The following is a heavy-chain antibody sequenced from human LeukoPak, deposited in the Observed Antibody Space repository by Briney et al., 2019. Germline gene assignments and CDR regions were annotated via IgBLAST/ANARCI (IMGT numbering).Heavy chain of an antibody. CDR3: ARGGGYSTPNFDY. CDR2: ISYDGSNK. Sequence: PGGSLRLSCAASGFTFSSYAMHWVRQAPGKGLEWVAVISYDGSNKYYADSVKGRFTISRDNSKNTLYLQMNSLRAEDTAVYYCARGGGYSTPNFDYWGQGTLVTVSS. CDR1: GFTFSSYA. J-gene: IGHJ4*02. V-gene: IGHV3-30-3*01. D-gene: IGHD3-22*01.